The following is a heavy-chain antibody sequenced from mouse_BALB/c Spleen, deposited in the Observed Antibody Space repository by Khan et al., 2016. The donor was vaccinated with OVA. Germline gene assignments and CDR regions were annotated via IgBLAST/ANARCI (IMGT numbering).Heavy chain of an antibody. CDR2: IWGDGST. D-gene: IGHD1-2*01. CDR3: AGELRLGGFAY. Sequence: QVQLKQSGPGLVAPSQSLSITCTVSGFSLTGFGINWVRQPPGKGLEWLVMIWGDGSTDYNSVLKPRLCISKDNSKSQVFLTMNSLQTDDTARYYCAGELRLGGFAYWGQGTLVTVSA. J-gene: IGHJ3*01. V-gene: IGHV2-6-7*01. CDR1: GFSLTGFG.